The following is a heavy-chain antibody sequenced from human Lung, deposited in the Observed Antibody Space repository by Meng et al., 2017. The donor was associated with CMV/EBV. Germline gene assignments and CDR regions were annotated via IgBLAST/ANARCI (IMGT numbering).Heavy chain of an antibody. CDR2: IRKKTYGGTT. CDR3: ARDDSPEVD. V-gene: IGHV3-49*04. Sequence: GGSLRLSCTGSGFNFGGYRMSWVRQAPGKGLEWVGFIRKKTYGGTTEYAASVKGRFTISRDDSKSIVYLQMDSLKTEDTAMYYCARDDSPEVDWGRGPLVTVSS. CDR1: GFNFGGYR. J-gene: IGHJ4*02. D-gene: IGHD2-15*01.